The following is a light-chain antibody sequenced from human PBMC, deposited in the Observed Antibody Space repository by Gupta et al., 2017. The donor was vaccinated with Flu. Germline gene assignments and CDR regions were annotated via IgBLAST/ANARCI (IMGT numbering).Light chain of an antibody. CDR3: QVWDSGSDHVV. CDR2: NDS. J-gene: IGLJ2*01. Sequence: SYVLTQAPSVSVAPGQTARIPSEGNNIGTKSVHWYQQQPGLAPVVVVYNDSDRPSGLPERFSGSNSGNTATLTISRVEAGDEADYYCQVWDSGSDHVVFGGGTKLTVL. V-gene: IGLV3-21*02. CDR1: NIGTKS.